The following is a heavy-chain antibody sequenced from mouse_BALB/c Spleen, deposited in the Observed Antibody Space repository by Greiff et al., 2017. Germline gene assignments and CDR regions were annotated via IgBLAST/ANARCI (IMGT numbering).Heavy chain of an antibody. V-gene: IGHV1S126*01. CDR2: IDPSDSET. D-gene: IGHD2-3*01. J-gene: IGHJ3*01. CDR1: GYSFTSYW. Sequence: VQLQQSGPQLVRPGASVKISCKASGYSFTSYWMHWVKQRPGQGLEWIGMIDPSDSETRLNQKFKDKATLTVDKSSSTAYMQLSSPTSEDSAVYYCARWGYSPRAYWGQGTLVTVSA. CDR3: ARWGYSPRAY.